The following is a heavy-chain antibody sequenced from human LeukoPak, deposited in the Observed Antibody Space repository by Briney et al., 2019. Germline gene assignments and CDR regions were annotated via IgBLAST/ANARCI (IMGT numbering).Heavy chain of an antibody. J-gene: IGHJ4*02. Sequence: GTSLILSCAASGFTFTSYGMHWVRQAPGKGLEWVALITYDGYYKYYSDSVKGRFTISSDTSKNTLYLQMNSLRAEDTAVYYCARDLSPVVRASPMGYWGQGTLVTVSS. D-gene: IGHD3-10*01. V-gene: IGHV3-30*03. CDR2: ITYDGYYK. CDR1: GFTFTSYG. CDR3: ARDLSPVVRASPMGY.